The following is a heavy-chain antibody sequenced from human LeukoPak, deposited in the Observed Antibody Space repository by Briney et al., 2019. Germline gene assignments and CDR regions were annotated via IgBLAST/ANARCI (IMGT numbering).Heavy chain of an antibody. D-gene: IGHD1-20*01. V-gene: IGHV3-7*01. CDR1: GFAFSSYW. Sequence: GGSLRLSCAVSGFAFSSYWTGWVRQAPGKGLEWVANIKQDGSDKIYVDSVRGRFTISRDNAKNSLFLQMNSLRADDTAVYYCVRDLSGNGDYWGQGTLVTVSS. J-gene: IGHJ4*02. CDR2: IKQDGSDK. CDR3: VRDLSGNGDY.